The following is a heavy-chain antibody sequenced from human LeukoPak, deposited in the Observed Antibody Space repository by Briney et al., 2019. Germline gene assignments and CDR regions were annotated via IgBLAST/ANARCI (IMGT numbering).Heavy chain of an antibody. CDR1: GFTFSSHW. CDR3: AREIYGSGSC. Sequence: GGSLRLPCAGSGFTFSSHWMSWVRQAPGKGLEWVANIKQDGSEKYYVDSVKGRFTISRDNAKNSLYLQMNSLRAEDTAVYYCAREIYGSGSCWGQGTLVTVSS. J-gene: IGHJ4*02. V-gene: IGHV3-7*01. CDR2: IKQDGSEK. D-gene: IGHD3-10*01.